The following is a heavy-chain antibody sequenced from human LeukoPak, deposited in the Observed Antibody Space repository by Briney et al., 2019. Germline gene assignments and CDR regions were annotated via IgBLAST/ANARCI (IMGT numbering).Heavy chain of an antibody. CDR3: ASWSRFLEWLSPFDY. CDR1: GGTFSSYA. D-gene: IGHD3-3*01. J-gene: IGHJ4*02. Sequence: ASVKVSCKASGGTFSSYAISWVRQATGQGLEWMGGIIPIFGTANYAQKFQGRVTITADESTSTAYMELSSLRSEDTAVYYCASWSRFLEWLSPFDYWGQGTLVTVSS. CDR2: IIPIFGTA. V-gene: IGHV1-69*13.